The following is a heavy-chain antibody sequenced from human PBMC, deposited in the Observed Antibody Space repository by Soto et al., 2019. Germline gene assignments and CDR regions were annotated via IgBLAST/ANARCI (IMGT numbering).Heavy chain of an antibody. CDR2: IYSGGTT. CDR1: GFTVTTHY. Sequence: EVQLVESGGGLIQPGGSLRLSCAVSGFTVTTHYMSWVRQAPGKGLEWVSVIYSGGTTSYADSVKGRFVISRDNSKNTLYLQMNSMSAEDTAVYYCARERGDLYGSFDYWGQGTLVTVSS. V-gene: IGHV3-53*01. CDR3: ARERGDLYGSFDY. D-gene: IGHD3-10*01. J-gene: IGHJ4*02.